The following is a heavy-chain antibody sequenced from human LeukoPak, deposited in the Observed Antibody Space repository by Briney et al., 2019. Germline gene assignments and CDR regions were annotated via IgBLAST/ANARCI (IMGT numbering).Heavy chain of an antibody. Sequence: SETLSLTCTVSGGSISSYYWSWIRQPPGKGLEWIGYIYYSGSTNYNPSLKSRVTISVDTSKNQFSLKLSSVTAADTAVYYCARDFLPDIVVVPAANAEYAFDIWGQGTMVTVSS. D-gene: IGHD2-2*01. CDR1: GGSISSYY. CDR3: ARDFLPDIVVVPAANAEYAFDI. J-gene: IGHJ3*02. V-gene: IGHV4-59*01. CDR2: IYYSGST.